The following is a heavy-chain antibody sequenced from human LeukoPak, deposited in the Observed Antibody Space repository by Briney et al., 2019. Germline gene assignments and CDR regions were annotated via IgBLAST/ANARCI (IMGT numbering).Heavy chain of an antibody. CDR1: GGSISGYY. CDR2: IYYSGST. CDR3: ARRSGTLWGSFDI. J-gene: IGHJ3*02. D-gene: IGHD1-1*01. Sequence: PSETLSLTCTVSGGSISGYYWAWIRQPPGKGLEWIGYIYYSGSTNYNPSLKSRLTISVDTSKNQFSLKLSSVTAADTAVYYCARRSGTLWGSFDIWGQGTVVTVSS. V-gene: IGHV4-59*01.